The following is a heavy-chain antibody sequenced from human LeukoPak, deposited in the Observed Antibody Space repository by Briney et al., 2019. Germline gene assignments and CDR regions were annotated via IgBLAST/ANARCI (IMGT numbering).Heavy chain of an antibody. V-gene: IGHV3-21*01. J-gene: IGHJ4*02. CDR3: AISRDGYNCPFDY. CDR1: GFTFSSYS. D-gene: IGHD5-24*01. CDR2: ISSSSSYI. Sequence: GGSLRLSCAASGFTFSSYSMNWVRQAPGKGLEWVSSISSSSSYIYYADAVKGRFTISRDNAKNSLYLQMNSLRAEDTAVYYCAISRDGYNCPFDYWGQGTLVTVSS.